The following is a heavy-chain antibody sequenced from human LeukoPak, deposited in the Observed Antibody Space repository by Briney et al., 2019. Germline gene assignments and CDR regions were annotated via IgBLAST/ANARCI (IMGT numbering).Heavy chain of an antibody. D-gene: IGHD5-18*01. CDR2: ISGSAHKI. CDR3: AGRPTGYSSGYIH. CDR1: GITFSNYA. J-gene: IGHJ4*02. V-gene: IGHV3-23*01. Sequence: GGSLRLSCVASGITFSNYAVSWVRQAPEKGLDWDSVISGSAHKIRYADSVKGRFTISRDNSENIVYLQMNNLRVEDTAVYYCAGRPTGYSSGYIHWGQGTLVTVSS.